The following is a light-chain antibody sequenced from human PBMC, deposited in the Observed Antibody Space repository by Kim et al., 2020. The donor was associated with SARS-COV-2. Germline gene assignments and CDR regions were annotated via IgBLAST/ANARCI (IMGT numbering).Light chain of an antibody. CDR3: CSYAGSFSWV. CDR1: RSDVGGYGL. J-gene: IGLJ3*02. Sequence: GPPVTISYTGTRSDVGGYGLVSWYQQFPGKAPKLIIYDVYNRPSAVPDRFSGSKSGNTASLTISGLQTEDEADYYCCSYAGSFSWVFGGGTQLTVL. CDR2: DVY. V-gene: IGLV2-11*01.